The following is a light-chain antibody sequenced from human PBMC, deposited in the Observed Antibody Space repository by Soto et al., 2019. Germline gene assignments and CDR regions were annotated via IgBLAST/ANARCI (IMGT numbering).Light chain of an antibody. Sequence: EVELTKSPAILSVSPGEPAKLSCRASQSVRSNLAWYQQKPGQAPRLLIYGASTRAADVPARFSGGGSGTEFTLTASSLQSEEFAVYYCQQYNNWPLTVGGGTKVDIK. CDR2: GAS. CDR3: QQYNNWPLT. V-gene: IGKV3-15*01. CDR1: QSVRSN. J-gene: IGKJ4*01.